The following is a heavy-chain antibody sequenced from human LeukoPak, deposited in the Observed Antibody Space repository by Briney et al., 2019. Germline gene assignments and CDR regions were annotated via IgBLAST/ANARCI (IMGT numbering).Heavy chain of an antibody. J-gene: IGHJ4*02. CDR2: ISYDGSNK. CDR1: GFTFSSYG. Sequence: TGGSLRLSCAASGFTFSSYGMHWVRRAPGKGLEWVAVISYDGSNKYYADSVKGRFTISRDNSKNTLYLQMHSLRAEDTAVYYCAKDRGYSYFDYGGQGPLVTVSS. CDR3: AKDRGYSYFDY. D-gene: IGHD5-18*01. V-gene: IGHV3-30*18.